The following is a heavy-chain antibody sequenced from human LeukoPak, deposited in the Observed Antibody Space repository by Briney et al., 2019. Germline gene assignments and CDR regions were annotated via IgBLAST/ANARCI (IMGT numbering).Heavy chain of an antibody. CDR2: NSDSGRA. Sequence: SETLSLTCTVSTGSINTYFWTWVRQPAGKGLEWIGRNSDSGRAYYNPSLESRVTISLDTSNNQFSLKVTSVTAADTAVYYCARGKEMTRISGYYSFDYWGQGTLVSVSS. CDR3: ARGKEMTRISGYYSFDY. CDR1: TGSINTYF. J-gene: IGHJ4*02. D-gene: IGHD5-24*01. V-gene: IGHV4-4*07.